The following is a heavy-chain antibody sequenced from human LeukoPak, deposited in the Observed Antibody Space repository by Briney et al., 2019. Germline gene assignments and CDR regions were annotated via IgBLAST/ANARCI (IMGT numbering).Heavy chain of an antibody. D-gene: IGHD7-27*01. CDR1: GFTVSNTY. Sequence: GGSLRLSCAASGFTVSNTYMSWVRQAPGKGLEWVSTINDGGGTTYYADSAKGRFTISRDNSKNTLYLQMNSLRAEDTAVYYCAKDGGLWVSAHWGDSWGRGTLVTVSS. J-gene: IGHJ4*02. V-gene: IGHV3-23*01. CDR2: INDGGGTT. CDR3: AKDGGLWVSAHWGDS.